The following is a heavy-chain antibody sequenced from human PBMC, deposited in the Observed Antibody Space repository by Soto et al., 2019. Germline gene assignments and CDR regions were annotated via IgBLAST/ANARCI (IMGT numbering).Heavy chain of an antibody. CDR3: AKLKGGTSTWPED. CDR2: ISGGGST. CDR1: GFIFKDYA. D-gene: IGHD2-2*01. V-gene: IGHV3-23*01. Sequence: EVQLLESGGGLVQPGGSLRLSCEASGFIFKDYAMTWVRQAPGAGLEWVSTISGGGSTFYAESVRGRFTISRDNSKNALYLQLNSLKTDDTAVYFCAKLKGGTSTWPEDWGQGSLVAVSS. J-gene: IGHJ4*02.